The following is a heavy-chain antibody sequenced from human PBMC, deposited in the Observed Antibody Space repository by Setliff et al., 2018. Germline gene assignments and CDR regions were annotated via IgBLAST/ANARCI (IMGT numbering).Heavy chain of an antibody. V-gene: IGHV1-18*01. CDR2: ISAYNGNT. Sequence: GASVKVSCKASGYTFTSYGISWVRQAPGQGLEWMGWISAYNGNTEYSQKLQGRIAITRDTSASTAYMELSSLRSEDTAVYYCASCSGRAPCLLPTIWGQGTLVTVSS. CDR3: ASCSGRAPCLLPTI. J-gene: IGHJ4*02. D-gene: IGHD1-26*01. CDR1: GYTFTSYG.